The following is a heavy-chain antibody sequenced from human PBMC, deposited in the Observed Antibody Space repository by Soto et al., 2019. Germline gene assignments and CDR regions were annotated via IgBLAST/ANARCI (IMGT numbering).Heavy chain of an antibody. CDR3: AREGAATLNWFDP. D-gene: IGHD1-26*01. CDR1: GGSFSGYY. Sequence: QVQLQQWGAGLLKPSETLSLTCAVYGGSFSGYYWSWIRQPPGKGLEWIGEINHSGSTNYNPSLKSRVXXAXDXXKNQFSLKLSSVTAADTAVYYCAREGAATLNWFDPWGQGTLVTVSS. CDR2: INHSGST. J-gene: IGHJ5*02. V-gene: IGHV4-34*01.